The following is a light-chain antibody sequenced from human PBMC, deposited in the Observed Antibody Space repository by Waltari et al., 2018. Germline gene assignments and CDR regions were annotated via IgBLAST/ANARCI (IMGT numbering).Light chain of an antibody. CDR3: QSSDSSDIFV. CDR1: ALPRQF. Sequence: SHELTQSPSVSASPGQTARITCSGDALPRQFGHWYQQKPGQAPVLEIYKDTERPSGIPERFSGSTSGTTITLTITGVQAEDEAEYYCQSSDSSDIFVFGGGTKLTVL. V-gene: IGLV3-25*03. CDR2: KDT. J-gene: IGLJ2*01.